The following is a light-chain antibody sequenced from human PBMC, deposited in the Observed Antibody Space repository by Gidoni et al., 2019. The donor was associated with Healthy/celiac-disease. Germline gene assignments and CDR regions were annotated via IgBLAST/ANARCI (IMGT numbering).Light chain of an antibody. CDR3: QSYDSSNVV. CDR1: SGSIASNY. CDR2: ADN. V-gene: IGLV6-57*01. Sequence: NFMLTQPHSVSASPGKTVTISCTRSSGSIASNYVQWYQQRPGSSPTTVSYADNQRPSGVPDRFSGSIDSSSNSASLTISGLKTEDEADYYCQSYDSSNVVFGGGTKLTVL. J-gene: IGLJ2*01.